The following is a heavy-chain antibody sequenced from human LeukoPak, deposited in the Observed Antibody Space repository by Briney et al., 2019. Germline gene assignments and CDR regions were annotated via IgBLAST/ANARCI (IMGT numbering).Heavy chain of an antibody. J-gene: IGHJ4*02. V-gene: IGHV1-18*01. D-gene: IGHD6-13*01. CDR1: GYIFSIYG. CDR3: ARDPYRSRISAFDH. CDR2: TSAYNGDT. Sequence: ASVKVSCKAAGYIFSIYGITWVRQAPGQGLEWMGWTSAYNGDTHYAQKFQGRVTMTTDTSTNTAYIELRSLTSDDTAVYYCARDPYRSRISAFDHWGQETLVTVSS.